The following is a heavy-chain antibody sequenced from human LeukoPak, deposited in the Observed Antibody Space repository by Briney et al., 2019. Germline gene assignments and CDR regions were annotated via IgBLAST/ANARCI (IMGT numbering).Heavy chain of an antibody. CDR3: ARLGATVFNWFDP. D-gene: IGHD1-26*01. CDR1: GGSISSYY. J-gene: IGHJ5*02. Sequence: SETLSLTCTASGGSISSYYWSWIRQPPGKGLEWIGYIYHSGSVSHNPSLSGRVTISVDTTKNQFSLNLRSVTAADTAVYYCARLGATVFNWFDPWGQGTLVTVSS. V-gene: IGHV4-59*08. CDR2: IYHSGSV.